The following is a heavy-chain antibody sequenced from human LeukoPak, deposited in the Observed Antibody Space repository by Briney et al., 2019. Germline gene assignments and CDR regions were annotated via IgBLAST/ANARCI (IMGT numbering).Heavy chain of an antibody. J-gene: IGHJ4*02. CDR3: ARDPYGHYYFDY. V-gene: IGHV3-21*01. D-gene: IGHD4-17*01. CDR1: DFSFTYYT. Sequence: GGSLRLSCAASDFSFTYYTMNWVRQAPGKGLEWVSSISGSSSYIYYGDSVKGRFTISRDNAKNSLYLQMDSLRAEDTAVYYCARDPYGHYYFDYWGQGSLVTVSS. CDR2: ISGSSSYI.